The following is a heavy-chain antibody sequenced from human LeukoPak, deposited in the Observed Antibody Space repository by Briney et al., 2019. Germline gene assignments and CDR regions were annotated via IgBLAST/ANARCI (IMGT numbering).Heavy chain of an antibody. CDR3: AREAVRYSSSWYDLKYYFDY. Sequence: SSETLSLTCAVYGGSFSGYYWSWIRQPPGKGLEWIGEINHSVSTNYNPSLKSRVTISVDTSKTQFSLKMSSVTAADTAVYYCAREAVRYSSSWYDLKYYFDYWGQGTLVTVSS. D-gene: IGHD6-13*01. CDR2: INHSVST. CDR1: GGSFSGYY. J-gene: IGHJ4*02. V-gene: IGHV4-34*01.